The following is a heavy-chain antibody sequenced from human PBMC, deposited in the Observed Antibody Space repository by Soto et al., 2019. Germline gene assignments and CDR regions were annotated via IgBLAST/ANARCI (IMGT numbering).Heavy chain of an antibody. J-gene: IGHJ6*02. Sequence: PGESLKISCKGSGYSFTNYWVAWVRQMPGKGLEWMGIIYPGDSATRYSPSFQGQVTMSADKSLSSAYLQWGSLKASDTAVYYCARHIKVESSGYGMDVWGRGTTVTVSS. D-gene: IGHD3-22*01. V-gene: IGHV5-51*01. CDR1: GYSFTNYW. CDR2: IYPGDSAT. CDR3: ARHIKVESSGYGMDV.